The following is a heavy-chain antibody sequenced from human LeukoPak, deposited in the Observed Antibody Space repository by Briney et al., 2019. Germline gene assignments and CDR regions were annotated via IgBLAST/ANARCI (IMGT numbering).Heavy chain of an antibody. CDR2: TYYRSKWYN. J-gene: IGHJ4*02. CDR3: ARTPAAEGVWVDY. V-gene: IGHV6-1*01. Sequence: SQTLSLTCAISGDSVSSNSAAWNWIRQSPWRGLEWLGRTYYRSKWYNDYAVSVKSRITINPDTSKNQFSLQLNSVTPEDTAVYYCARTPAAEGVWVDYWGQGTLVTVSS. D-gene: IGHD6-13*01. CDR1: GDSVSSNSAA.